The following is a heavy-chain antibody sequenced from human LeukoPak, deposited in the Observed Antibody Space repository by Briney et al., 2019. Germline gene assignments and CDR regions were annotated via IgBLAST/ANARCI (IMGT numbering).Heavy chain of an antibody. D-gene: IGHD2/OR15-2a*01. Sequence: GGSLRLSCAAAGFTFSGYTRNWVRQAPGKGLEWVSSISSSTNYIYYADSVKGRFTISRDNAKNSLSLQMNSLRAEDTAVYYCARDFLSLRDYWGQGTLVTVSS. J-gene: IGHJ4*02. CDR1: GFTFSGYT. CDR3: ARDFLSLRDY. CDR2: ISSSTNYI. V-gene: IGHV3-21*01.